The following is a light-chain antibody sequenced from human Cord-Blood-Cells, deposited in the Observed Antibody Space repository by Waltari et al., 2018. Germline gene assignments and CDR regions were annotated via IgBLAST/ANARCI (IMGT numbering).Light chain of an antibody. CDR2: AAS. CDR1: QSISSY. J-gene: IGKJ2*01. Sequence: DTQMTQSLSSLSVSVGDRVTITCRASQSISSYLKWYKQKPGKAPKLLIYAASILQSWVPSRFSGSGARTDFTLTISSLQPEDFATYYCQQSYSTPYTFGQGTKLEIK. V-gene: IGKV1-39*01. CDR3: QQSYSTPYT.